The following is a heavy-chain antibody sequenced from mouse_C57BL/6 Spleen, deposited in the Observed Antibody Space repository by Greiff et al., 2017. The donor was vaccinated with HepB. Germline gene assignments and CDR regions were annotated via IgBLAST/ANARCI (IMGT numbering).Heavy chain of an antibody. Sequence: DVKLVESGGGLVKPGGSLKLSCAASGFTFSDYGMHWVRQAPEKGLEWVAYISSGSSTIYYADTVKGRFTISIDNAKNNLFLQMTSLRSGDTAIYYCATGGGHYFPSFAYWGQGTLVTVSA. CDR3: ATGGGHYFPSFAY. D-gene: IGHD2-1*01. CDR1: GFTFSDYG. J-gene: IGHJ3*01. V-gene: IGHV5-17*01. CDR2: ISSGSSTI.